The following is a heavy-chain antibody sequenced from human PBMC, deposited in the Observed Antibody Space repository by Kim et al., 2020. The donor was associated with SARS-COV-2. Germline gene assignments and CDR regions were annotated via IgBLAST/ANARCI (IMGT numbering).Heavy chain of an antibody. CDR3: AREHYDILTGYYNVGVDYFDY. J-gene: IGHJ4*02. V-gene: IGHV1-46*01. D-gene: IGHD3-9*01. Sequence: ASVKVSCKASGYTFTSYYMHWVRQAPGQGLEWMGIINPSGGSTSYAQKFQGRVTMTRDTSTSTVYMELSSLRSEDTAVYYCAREHYDILTGYYNVGVDYFDYWGQGTLVTVSS. CDR1: GYTFTSYY. CDR2: INPSGGST.